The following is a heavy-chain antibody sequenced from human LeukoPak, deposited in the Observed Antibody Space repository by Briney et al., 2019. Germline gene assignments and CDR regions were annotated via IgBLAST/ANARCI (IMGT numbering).Heavy chain of an antibody. CDR1: GYSFTSHY. CDR3: SRPPGGGVRRELDY. Sequence: ASVKVSCKASGYSFTSHYMHWVRQAPGQGLEWMGWINPNSGGTNYAQKFQGRVTMTRDTSISTAYAELRRLRSEDTAVYLCSRPPGGGVRRELDYWGQGTLATVSA. V-gene: IGHV1-2*02. CDR2: INPNSGGT. D-gene: IGHD3-16*01. J-gene: IGHJ4*02.